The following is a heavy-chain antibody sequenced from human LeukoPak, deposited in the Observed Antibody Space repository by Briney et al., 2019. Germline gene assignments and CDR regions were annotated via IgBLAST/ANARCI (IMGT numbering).Heavy chain of an antibody. D-gene: IGHD5-12*01. V-gene: IGHV4-34*01. CDR1: GGSFSGYY. J-gene: IGHJ5*02. CDR3: ARLRDYSGYGNWFDP. CDR2: INHSGST. Sequence: SETLSLTCAVYGGSFSGYYWSWLRQPPGKGLEWIGEINHSGSTNYNPSLKSRVTISVDTSKNQFSLKLSSVTAADTAVYYCARLRDYSGYGNWFDPWGQGTLVTVSS.